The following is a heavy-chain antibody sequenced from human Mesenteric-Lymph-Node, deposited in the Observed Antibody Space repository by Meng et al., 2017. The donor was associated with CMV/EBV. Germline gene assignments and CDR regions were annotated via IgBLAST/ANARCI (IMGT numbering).Heavy chain of an antibody. V-gene: IGHV3-7*01. CDR3: TRSMTAAYDI. D-gene: IGHD2-21*02. CDR1: GFTFSSYW. Sequence: LSLTCAASGFTFSSYWMSWVRQAPGKGLEWVANIKQDGSEKYYVDSVKGRFTISRDNAKNSLYLQMNSLRAEDTAVYYCTRSMTAAYDIWGQGTMVTVSS. CDR2: IKQDGSEK. J-gene: IGHJ3*02.